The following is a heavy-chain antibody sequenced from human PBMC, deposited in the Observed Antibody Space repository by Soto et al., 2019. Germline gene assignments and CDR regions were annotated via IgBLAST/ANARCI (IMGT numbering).Heavy chain of an antibody. CDR3: AYRPARRGYDGHDFDF. V-gene: IGHV2-5*02. Sequence: SGPTLVNPTQTLTLTCTFSGFSLGTSGLGVGWIRQPPGKALEWLALIYWDDDKRYSPTLKSRLTITKDTSKNQVVLSMINMDPEDTATYYCAYRPARRGYDGHDFDFWGQGTLVTVSS. CDR1: GFSLGTSGLG. CDR2: IYWDDDK. D-gene: IGHD5-12*01. J-gene: IGHJ4*02.